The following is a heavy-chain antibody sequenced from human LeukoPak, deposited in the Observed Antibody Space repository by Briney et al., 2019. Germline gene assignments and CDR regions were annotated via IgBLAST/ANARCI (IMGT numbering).Heavy chain of an antibody. CDR3: ARREYSYGHFDY. V-gene: IGHV4-59*01. D-gene: IGHD5-18*01. Sequence: PSETLSLTCTVSGGSIRSYYWSWIRQPPGKGLEWIGYIYYSGSTNYNPSLKSRVTISVDTSKNQFSLKLNSVTAADTAVYYCARREYSYGHFDYWGQGTLVTVSS. CDR1: GGSIRSYY. CDR2: IYYSGST. J-gene: IGHJ4*02.